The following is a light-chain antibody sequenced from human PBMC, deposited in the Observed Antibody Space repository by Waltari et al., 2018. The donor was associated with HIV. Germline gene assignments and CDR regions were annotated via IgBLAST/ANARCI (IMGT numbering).Light chain of an antibody. J-gene: IGLJ2*01. CDR3: SSYAGSNNFVV. CDR1: SSDVGGYNY. CDR2: EVS. V-gene: IGLV2-8*01. Sequence: QSALTQPPSASGSPGPSVTISCTGTSSDVGGYNYVSWYQQPPGKAPKLMTYEVSKRPSGVPDRFSGSKSGNTASLTVAGLQAEDEADYYCSSYAGSNNFVVFGGGTKLTVL.